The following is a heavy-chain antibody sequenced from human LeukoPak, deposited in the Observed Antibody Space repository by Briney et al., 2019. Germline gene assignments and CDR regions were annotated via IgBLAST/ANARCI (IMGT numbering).Heavy chain of an antibody. CDR1: GYTFTSYD. CDR2: MNPNSGNT. J-gene: IGHJ6*02. Sequence: ASVKVSFKASGYTFTSYDINWVRQATGQGLEWMGWMNPNSGNTGYAQKFQGRVTMTRNTSISTAYMELSSLRSEDTAVYYCARGRTGYSSSWLLDYYYYYGMDVWGQGTTVTVSS. D-gene: IGHD6-13*01. CDR3: ARGRTGYSSSWLLDYYYYYGMDV. V-gene: IGHV1-8*01.